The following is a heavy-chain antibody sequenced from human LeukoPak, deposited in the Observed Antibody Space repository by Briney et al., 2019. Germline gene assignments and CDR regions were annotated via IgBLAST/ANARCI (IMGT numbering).Heavy chain of an antibody. CDR2: IYYTGST. CDR1: GGSINNYY. V-gene: IGHV4-59*01. Sequence: PSETLSLTCTVSGGSINNYYWSWIRQPPGKGLEWIGYIYYTGSTNYNPSLKSRVTISVDTSKSHFSLKMSTLTAADTAVYYCARHRGSGYPYFDYWGQGTPVTVSS. CDR3: ARHRGSGYPYFDY. D-gene: IGHD3-22*01. J-gene: IGHJ4*02.